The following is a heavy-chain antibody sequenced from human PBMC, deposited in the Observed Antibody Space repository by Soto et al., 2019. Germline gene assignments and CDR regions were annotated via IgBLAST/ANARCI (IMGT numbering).Heavy chain of an antibody. Sequence: GESLKISCKGSGYSFTGYWIGWVRQMPGKGLEWMGIIHPGDSETRYSPSFQGQVTISADKSISTAYLQWSSLKASDTAMYYCARRYCSAGTCYSGGFDPWGQGTLVTSPQ. CDR2: IHPGDSET. V-gene: IGHV5-51*01. J-gene: IGHJ5*02. CDR3: ARRYCSAGTCYSGGFDP. D-gene: IGHD2-15*01. CDR1: GYSFTGYW.